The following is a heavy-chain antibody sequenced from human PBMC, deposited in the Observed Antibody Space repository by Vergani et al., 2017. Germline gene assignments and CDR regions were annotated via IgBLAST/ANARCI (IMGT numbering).Heavy chain of an antibody. V-gene: IGHV4-38-2*01. CDR3: ARRIVWFGESQHYFDY. CDR2: IYHSGST. Sequence: QVQLQESGPGLVKPSETLSLTCAVSGYSISSGYYWGWIRQPPGKGLEWIGSIYHSGSTYYNPSLKSRVTISVDTSKNQFSLKLSSVTAADTAVYYCARRIVWFGESQHYFDYWGQGTLVTVSS. D-gene: IGHD3-10*01. CDR1: GYSISSGYY. J-gene: IGHJ4*02.